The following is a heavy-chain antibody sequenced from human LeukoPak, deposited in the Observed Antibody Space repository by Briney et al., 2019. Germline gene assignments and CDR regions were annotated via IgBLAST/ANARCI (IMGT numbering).Heavy chain of an antibody. D-gene: IGHD1-20*01. CDR1: GYTFTGYY. CDR3: ARVAPWDRYKWNGDFDY. CDR2: INPNSGGT. Sequence: GASVKVSCKASGYTFTGYYMHWVRQAPGQGLEWMGWINPNSGGTNYAQKFQGRVTMTRDTSISTAYMELSRLRSDDTAVYYCARVAPWDRYKWNGDFDYWGQGTLVTVSS. J-gene: IGHJ4*02. V-gene: IGHV1-2*02.